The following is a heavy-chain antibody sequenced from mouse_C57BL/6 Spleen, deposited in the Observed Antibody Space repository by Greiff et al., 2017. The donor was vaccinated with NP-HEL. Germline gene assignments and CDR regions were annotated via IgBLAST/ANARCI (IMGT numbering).Heavy chain of an antibody. D-gene: IGHD4-1*01. V-gene: IGHV1-82*01. CDR2: IYPGDGAT. CDR3: ARGVTGTGPFDY. CDR1: GYAFSSSW. Sequence: VQLQQSGPELVKPGASVKISCTASGYAFSSSWLNWVRQRPGKGLEWIGRIYPGDGATNYNGQFKRKATLTADKSSRTAYMQLSSLTSEYSAVYFCARGVTGTGPFDYWGQGTTLTVSS. J-gene: IGHJ2*01.